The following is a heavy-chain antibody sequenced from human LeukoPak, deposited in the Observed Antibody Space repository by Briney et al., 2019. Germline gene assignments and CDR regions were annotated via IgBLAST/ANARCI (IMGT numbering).Heavy chain of an antibody. J-gene: IGHJ6*02. CDR2: ISTDGSST. V-gene: IGHV3-74*01. D-gene: IGHD3-10*01. CDR1: GFTFSSYW. CDR3: ARAHYGSGSHYYSGMDV. Sequence: GGSLRLSCAASGFTFSSYWMHWVRQAPGKGLVWVSRISTDGSSTNYADSVKGRFTISRDNSKNTLYLPMNRLRAEDPAVYYRARAHYGSGSHYYSGMDVWGQGTTVTVSS.